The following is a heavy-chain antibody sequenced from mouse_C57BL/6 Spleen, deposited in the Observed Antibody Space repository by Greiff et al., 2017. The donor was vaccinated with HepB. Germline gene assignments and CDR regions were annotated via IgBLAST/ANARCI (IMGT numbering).Heavy chain of an antibody. V-gene: IGHV6-3*01. CDR2: IRLKSDNYAT. J-gene: IGHJ2*01. CDR3: TVSWADY. CDR1: GFTFSNYW. Sequence: EVQGVESGGGLVQPGGSMKLSCVASGFTFSNYWMNWVRQSPEKGLEWVAQIRLKSDNYATHYAESVKGRFTISRDDSKSSVYLQMNNLRAEDTGIYYCTVSWADYWGQGTTLTVSS. D-gene: IGHD4-1*01.